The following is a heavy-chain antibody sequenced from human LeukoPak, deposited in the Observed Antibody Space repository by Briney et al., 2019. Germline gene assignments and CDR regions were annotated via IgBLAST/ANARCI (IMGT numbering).Heavy chain of an antibody. CDR3: AREGNWATMAFDY. V-gene: IGHV1-8*03. D-gene: IGHD7-27*01. CDR1: GYTFTRYD. Sequence: ASVKVSCKASGYTFTRYDINWVRQATGQGLEWMGWINTKSGMTGHAQKFQGRITITKDTSISTVYMELSSLSSEDTAVYYCAREGNWATMAFDYWGQGTLVTVSS. CDR2: INTKSGMT. J-gene: IGHJ4*02.